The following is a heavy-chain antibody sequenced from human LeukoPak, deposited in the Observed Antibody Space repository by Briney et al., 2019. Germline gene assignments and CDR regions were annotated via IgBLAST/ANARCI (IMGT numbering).Heavy chain of an antibody. V-gene: IGHV3-64D*06. J-gene: IGHJ5*02. CDR1: GFPFSSYA. D-gene: IGHD2-2*01. CDR3: VNHCSGTSCYYPRSDL. CDR2: ISSNGGST. Sequence: GGSLRLSCSASGFPFSSYAMHWVRQAPGKGLEYVPAISSNGGSTYYADSVKGRFTISRDNSKNTLYLQMSSLRAEDTAIYYCVNHCSGTSCYYPRSDLWGQGTLVTVSS.